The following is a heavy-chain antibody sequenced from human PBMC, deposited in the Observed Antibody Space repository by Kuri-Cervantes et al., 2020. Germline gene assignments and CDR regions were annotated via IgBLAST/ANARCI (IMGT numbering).Heavy chain of an antibody. Sequence: KVSCKGSGYSFTSYWIGWVRQMPGKGLECMGIIYPGDSDTRYSPSFQGQVTISADKSISTTYLQWNSLKASDTAMYYCARQRYFDYWGQGTLVTVSS. J-gene: IGHJ4*02. CDR3: ARQRYFDY. V-gene: IGHV5-51*01. CDR1: GYSFTSYW. CDR2: IYPGDSDT.